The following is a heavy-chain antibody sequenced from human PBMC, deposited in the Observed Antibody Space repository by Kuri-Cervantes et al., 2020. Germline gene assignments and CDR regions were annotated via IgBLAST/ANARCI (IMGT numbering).Heavy chain of an antibody. CDR2: SNHSGRA. Sequence: SCAVYGGSFSSYFWSWIRQPPGKGLEWIGDSNHSGRATYNPSLKSRVTISVDTSKNQFSLIMNSVTAADTAVYYCASIGSEGILWGQGTMVTVSS. V-gene: IGHV4-34*01. D-gene: IGHD3-3*01. J-gene: IGHJ3*01. CDR3: ASIGSEGIL. CDR1: GGSFSSYF.